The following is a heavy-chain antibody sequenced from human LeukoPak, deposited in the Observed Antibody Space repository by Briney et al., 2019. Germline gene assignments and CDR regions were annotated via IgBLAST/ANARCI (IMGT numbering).Heavy chain of an antibody. J-gene: IGHJ4*02. CDR2: IYYSGST. Sequence: SETLSLTCTVSGGSISSGDYYWSWTRQPPGKGLEWIGYIYYSGSTYYNPSLKSRVTISVDTSKNQFSLKLSSVTAADTAVYYCARARESSGYYYNWGQGTLVTVSS. D-gene: IGHD3-22*01. CDR1: GGSISSGDYY. CDR3: ARARESSGYYYN. V-gene: IGHV4-30-4*01.